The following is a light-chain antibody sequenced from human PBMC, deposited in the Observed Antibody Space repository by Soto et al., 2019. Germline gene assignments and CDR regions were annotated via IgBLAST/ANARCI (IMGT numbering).Light chain of an antibody. J-gene: IGKJ1*01. V-gene: IGKV1D-8*01. CDR1: QDISYY. CDR3: QQYYSFPLT. Sequence: VIWVTQSPSLLSASTGDRVTISCRLSQDISYYLAWYQQKPGKAPELLIYGASTLQSGVPSRFSGSGSGTEFTLTISRLQSEDFATYYCQQYYSFPLTFGQGTKVDIK. CDR2: GAS.